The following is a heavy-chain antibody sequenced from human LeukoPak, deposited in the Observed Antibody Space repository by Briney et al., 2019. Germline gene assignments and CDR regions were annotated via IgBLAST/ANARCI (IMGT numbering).Heavy chain of an antibody. Sequence: GGSLRLSCAASGFSFTKFAMHWIRQSPGKGLEWAATVLSDEDSQYYADSVKGRFSISRDTSTSTLDLQMNSLRPEDTAIYYCTKDDRFFGSYSDSWGQGTLVTVSS. J-gene: IGHJ4*02. V-gene: IGHV3-30*18. CDR3: TKDDRFFGSYSDS. CDR2: VLSDEDSQ. CDR1: GFSFTKFA. D-gene: IGHD3-3*01.